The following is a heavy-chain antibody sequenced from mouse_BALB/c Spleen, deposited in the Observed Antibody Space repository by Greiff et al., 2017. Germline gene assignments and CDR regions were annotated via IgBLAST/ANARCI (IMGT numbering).Heavy chain of an antibody. Sequence: EVKLVESGPGLVKPSQSLSLTCTVTGYSITSDYAWNWIRQFPGNKLEWMGYISYSGSTSYNPSLKSRISITRDTSKNQFFLQLNSVTTEDTATYYCARRDLYYAMDYWGQGTSVTVSS. J-gene: IGHJ4*01. CDR3: ARRDLYYAMDY. CDR2: ISYSGST. V-gene: IGHV3-2*02. CDR1: GYSITSDYA. D-gene: IGHD3-3*01.